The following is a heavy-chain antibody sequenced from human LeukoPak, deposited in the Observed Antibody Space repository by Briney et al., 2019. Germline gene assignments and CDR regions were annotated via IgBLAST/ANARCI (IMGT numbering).Heavy chain of an antibody. D-gene: IGHD2-2*01. Sequence: GASVKVSCKASGGTFSSYAISWVRQAPGQGLEWMGRIIPILGIANYAQKFQGRVTITADKSTSTAYMELSSLRPEDTAVYYCAREEGESQVFPPATNYFDYGAKGTLATVS. V-gene: IGHV1-69*04. J-gene: IGHJ4*02. CDR3: AREEGESQVFPPATNYFDY. CDR1: GGTFSSYA. CDR2: IIPILGIA.